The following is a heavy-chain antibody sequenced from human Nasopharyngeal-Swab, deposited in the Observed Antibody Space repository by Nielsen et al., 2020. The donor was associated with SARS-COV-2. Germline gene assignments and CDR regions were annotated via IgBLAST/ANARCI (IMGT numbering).Heavy chain of an antibody. Sequence: GESLKISCSASGFTFSTYAMSWVRQAPGKGLEWVANIQQDGSETYYVDSVKGRFTISRDNAKNSLDLQMNSLRAEDTALYYCAKDWGSGTYRYSYMDVWGKGTTVTVSS. V-gene: IGHV3-7*03. CDR3: AKDWGSGTYRYSYMDV. J-gene: IGHJ6*03. CDR1: GFTFSTYA. D-gene: IGHD3-16*01. CDR2: IQQDGSET.